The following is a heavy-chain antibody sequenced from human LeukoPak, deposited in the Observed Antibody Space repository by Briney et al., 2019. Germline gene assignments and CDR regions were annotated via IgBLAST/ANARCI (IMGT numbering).Heavy chain of an antibody. D-gene: IGHD3-3*01. CDR2: ISTSSSYI. Sequence: PGGSLRLSCAASGFTFSNAWMSWVRQAPGKGLEWVSFISTSSSYIHNADSVKGRFTISRGNAENSLYLQMNSLRAEDTAVYYCARDQAYYDFWSGMNWFDPWGQGTLVTVSS. V-gene: IGHV3-21*01. CDR3: ARDQAYYDFWSGMNWFDP. CDR1: GFTFSNAW. J-gene: IGHJ5*02.